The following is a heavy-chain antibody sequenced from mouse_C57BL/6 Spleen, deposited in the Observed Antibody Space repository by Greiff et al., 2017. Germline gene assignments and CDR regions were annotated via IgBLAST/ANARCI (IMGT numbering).Heavy chain of an antibody. J-gene: IGHJ3*01. CDR3: AIEEAWFAY. Sequence: QVHVKQPGAELVQPGASVKVSCKASGYTFTSSWMHWVKQRPGQGLEWIGRIHPSDSDTNYNQKFKGKATLTVDKSSSTAYMQLSSLTSEDSAGYYCAIEEAWFAYWGQGNLVTFSA. V-gene: IGHV1-74*01. CDR2: IHPSDSDT. CDR1: GYTFTSSW.